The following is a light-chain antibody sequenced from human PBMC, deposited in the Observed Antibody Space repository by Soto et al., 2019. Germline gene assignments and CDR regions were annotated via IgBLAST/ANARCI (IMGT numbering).Light chain of an antibody. CDR3: QQRNNWPGT. J-gene: IGKJ4*01. V-gene: IGKV3-11*01. CDR1: QSVTYY. CDR2: ETS. Sequence: EIVLTQSPATLSLSPGERATLSCRASQSVTYYLAWYQQKPGQAPRLLIYETSKTVTGTPARFIGSGFGTDFTLTIDSLEPEDCAVYYCQQRNNWPGTFGGGTKVEIK.